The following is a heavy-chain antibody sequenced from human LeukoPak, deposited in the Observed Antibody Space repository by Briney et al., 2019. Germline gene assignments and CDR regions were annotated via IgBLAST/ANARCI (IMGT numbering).Heavy chain of an antibody. CDR1: GGAISSSSYY. J-gene: IGHJ4*02. CDR3: ARLSDY. Sequence: SETLSLTCTVSGGAISSSSYYWGWIRQPPGKGLEWIGSINYSGDIYYNPSLNSRVTISVDTSKTQFSLKLSSVTAADTAVYYCARLSDYWGQGTLVTVSS. CDR2: INYSGDI. V-gene: IGHV4-39*01.